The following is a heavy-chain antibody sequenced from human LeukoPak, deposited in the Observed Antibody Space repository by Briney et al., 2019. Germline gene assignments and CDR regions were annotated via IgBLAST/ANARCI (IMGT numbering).Heavy chain of an antibody. Sequence: GGSLRLSCAASGFTFSSYAMSWVRQAPGKGLEWVSAISGSGGSTYHADSVKGRFTISRDNSKNTLYLQMNSLRAEDTAIYYCAKDWYWEPGAGQSYYYYGMDVWGKGTTVTVSS. CDR1: GFTFSSYA. D-gene: IGHD1-14*01. J-gene: IGHJ6*04. CDR2: ISGSGGST. CDR3: AKDWYWEPGAGQSYYYYGMDV. V-gene: IGHV3-23*01.